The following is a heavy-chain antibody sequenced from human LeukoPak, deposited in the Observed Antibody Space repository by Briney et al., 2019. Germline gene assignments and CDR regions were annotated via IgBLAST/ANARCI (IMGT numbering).Heavy chain of an antibody. J-gene: IGHJ4*02. D-gene: IGHD6-13*01. CDR1: GGSISSGGYY. Sequence: SQTLSLTCTVSGGSISSGGYYWSWIRQHPGKGLEWIGYIYYSGSTYYNPSLKSRVTISVDTSKNQFSLKLTSVTAADTAVYYCVRSLATSGMYWGQGTLVTVSS. CDR3: VRSLATSGMY. CDR2: IYYSGST. V-gene: IGHV4-31*03.